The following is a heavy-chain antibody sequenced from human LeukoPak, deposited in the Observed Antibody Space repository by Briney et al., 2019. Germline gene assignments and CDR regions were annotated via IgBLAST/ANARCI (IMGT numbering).Heavy chain of an antibody. V-gene: IGHV3-48*03. Sequence: PGRSLRLSCAASGFTSSSYEVNWVRHAPGKGLEWVSYISISGSTIYYADSVKGRFTISRDNAKNSLYLQMNSLRAEDTAVYYCARVAYSSTWGYFDYWGQGTLVTVSS. D-gene: IGHD6-13*01. CDR2: ISISGSTI. J-gene: IGHJ4*02. CDR3: ARVAYSSTWGYFDY. CDR1: GFTSSSYE.